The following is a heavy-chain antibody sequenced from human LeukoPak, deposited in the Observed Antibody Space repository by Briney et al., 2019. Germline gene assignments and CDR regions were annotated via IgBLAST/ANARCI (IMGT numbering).Heavy chain of an antibody. D-gene: IGHD2/OR15-2a*01. V-gene: IGHV4-39*01. CDR1: GGSISSSGSY. Sequence: NPSETLSLTCTVSGGSISSSGSYWAWGRQPPGKGLEWIANVYYNGDTYYNSSLNSRLTISAYTAKNLFTLNLRSVTAADTAVYYCARLLSPGWFDPGGQGTLVTVSS. CDR2: VYYNGDT. CDR3: ARLLSPGWFDP. J-gene: IGHJ5*02.